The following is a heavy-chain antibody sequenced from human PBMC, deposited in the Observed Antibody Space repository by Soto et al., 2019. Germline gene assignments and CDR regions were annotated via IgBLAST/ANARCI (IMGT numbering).Heavy chain of an antibody. CDR2: IYYSGSP. CDR3: ARRQLPFFASYGMDV. D-gene: IGHD3-3*01. V-gene: IGHV4-59*08. CDR1: SESIRISL. Sequence: HSYSLALACAACSESIRISLVAVSWQPPGEGLEWIRYIYYSGSPTHNPTLKSRLTISTNPPKTHLSLKLSSVTAADTAVYYCARRQLPFFASYGMDVWGQGPTATVSS. J-gene: IGHJ6*02.